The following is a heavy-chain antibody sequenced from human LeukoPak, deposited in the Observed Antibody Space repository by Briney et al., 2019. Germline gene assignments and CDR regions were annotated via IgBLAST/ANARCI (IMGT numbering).Heavy chain of an antibody. CDR2: ISYDGSNK. CDR1: GFTFSSYG. V-gene: IGHV3-30*03. Sequence: GGSLRLSCAASGFTFSSYGMHWVRQAPGKGLEWVAVISYDGSNKYYADSVKGRFTISRDNSKNTLYLQMNSLKTEDTAVYYCTTEVNTLVVPNGFDYWGQGTLVTVSS. CDR3: TTEVNTLVVPNGFDY. D-gene: IGHD2-2*01. J-gene: IGHJ4*02.